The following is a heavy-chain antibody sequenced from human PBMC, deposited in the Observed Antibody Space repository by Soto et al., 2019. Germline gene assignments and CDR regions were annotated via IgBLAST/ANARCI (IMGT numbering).Heavy chain of an antibody. CDR3: ARGFLGIAVAGTIYYYGMDV. V-gene: IGHV4-34*01. J-gene: IGHJ6*02. Sequence: SETLSLTCAVYGGSFSGYYWSWIRQPPGKGLEWIGEINHSGSTNYNPSLKSRVTISVDTSKNQFSLKLSSVTAADTAVYYCARGFLGIAVAGTIYYYGMDVWGQGTTVTVSS. CDR1: GGSFSGYY. D-gene: IGHD6-19*01. CDR2: INHSGST.